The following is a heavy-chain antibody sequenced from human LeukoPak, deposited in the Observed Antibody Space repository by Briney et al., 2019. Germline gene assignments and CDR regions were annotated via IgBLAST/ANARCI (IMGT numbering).Heavy chain of an antibody. CDR1: GYNFTIYW. V-gene: IGHV5-51*01. Sequence: GESLKISCKGSGYNFTIYWIGWVRQMPGKGLEWMGIIYPGDSDTRYSPSFLGQVTISADKSISTAYLQWSSLKASDTAMYYCASEGRGYSYSYAFDIWGQGTMVTVSS. D-gene: IGHD5-18*01. CDR2: IYPGDSDT. J-gene: IGHJ3*02. CDR3: ASEGRGYSYSYAFDI.